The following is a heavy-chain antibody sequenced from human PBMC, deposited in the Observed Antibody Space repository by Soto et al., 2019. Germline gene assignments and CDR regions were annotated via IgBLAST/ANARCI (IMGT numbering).Heavy chain of an antibody. CDR2: IYYSGST. CDR3: ASTDTPDIRGHCFDL. V-gene: IGHV4-28*01. CDR1: GYSIIGGNW. Sequence: PSDTLSLTSAVAGYSIIGGNWAGWIRQPPGKGLEWIGYIYYSGSTYYNPSLKSRVTMTVDTSKNQFSLKLSSVTAVDTAVYYCASTDTPDIRGHCFDLWGQGTLVTVSS. D-gene: IGHD2-15*01. J-gene: IGHJ5*02.